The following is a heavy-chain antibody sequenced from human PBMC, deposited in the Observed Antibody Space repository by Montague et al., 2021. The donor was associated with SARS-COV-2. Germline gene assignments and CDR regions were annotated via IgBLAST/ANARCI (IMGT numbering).Heavy chain of an antibody. CDR3: ARRGRKLLPVATTIGGFDI. D-gene: IGHD5-12*01. CDR1: GGSISSSNYY. CDR2: IYDSGST. Sequence: SETLSLTCTVSGGSISSSNYYWDWIRQPPGKGLEWIGSIYDSGSTYYNPSLKSRVTISVGTSKNRFSLKLSSVTAADTAVYYCARRGRKLLPVATTIGGFDIWGQGTMVTVSS. V-gene: IGHV4-39*02. J-gene: IGHJ3*02.